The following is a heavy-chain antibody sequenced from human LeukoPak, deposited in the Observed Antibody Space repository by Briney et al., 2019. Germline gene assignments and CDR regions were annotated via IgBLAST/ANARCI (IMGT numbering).Heavy chain of an antibody. Sequence: GGSLRLSCAASGFTFSSYAMSWVRQAPGKGLEWVSAISGSGGSTYYADSVKGRFTISRDNSKNTLYLQMNSLRAKGTAVYYCAKDYYYGSGSYFDYWGQGTLVTVSS. CDR2: ISGSGGST. D-gene: IGHD3-10*01. CDR1: GFTFSSYA. J-gene: IGHJ4*02. CDR3: AKDYYYGSGSYFDY. V-gene: IGHV3-23*01.